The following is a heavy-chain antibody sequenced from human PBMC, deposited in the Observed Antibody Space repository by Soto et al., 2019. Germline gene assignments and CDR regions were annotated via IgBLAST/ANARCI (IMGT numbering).Heavy chain of an antibody. CDR2: ISSSSSTI. D-gene: IGHD2-8*01. CDR3: AIVPAHGDRAVDDILRYT. Sequence: EVQLVASGGGLVQPGGSLRLSCAASGFTCSSYSMNWVRQAPGKGLEWVSYISSSSSTIYYADSVKGRFTISRDNAKTSLYLQMNSLRDEDTAVYYCAIVPAHGDRAVDDILRYTWGQGTLVTVSS. CDR1: GFTCSSYS. V-gene: IGHV3-48*02. J-gene: IGHJ5*02.